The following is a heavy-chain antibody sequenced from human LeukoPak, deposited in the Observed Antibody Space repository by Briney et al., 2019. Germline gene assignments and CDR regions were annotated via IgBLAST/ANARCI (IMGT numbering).Heavy chain of an antibody. V-gene: IGHV3-48*03. CDR3: ARLTSSGWSSNWFDP. J-gene: IGHJ5*02. Sequence: SGGSLRLSCAASGFTFSSYEMNWVRQAPGKGLEWVSYIISSGSTIYYADSVKGRFTISRDNAKNSLYLQMNSLRDEDTAVYYCARLTSSGWSSNWFDPWGQGTLVTVSS. CDR1: GFTFSSYE. CDR2: IISSGSTI. D-gene: IGHD6-19*01.